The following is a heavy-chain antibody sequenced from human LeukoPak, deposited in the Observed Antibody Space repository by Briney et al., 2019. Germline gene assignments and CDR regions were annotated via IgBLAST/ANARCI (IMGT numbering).Heavy chain of an antibody. V-gene: IGHV3-48*01. CDR3: ARGPRIAGYYFDY. CDR1: GFTFSSFS. J-gene: IGHJ4*02. CDR2: ISGSSSTI. D-gene: IGHD6-13*01. Sequence: GSLRLSCAASGFTFSSFSMNWVRQAPGKGLEWVSYISGSSSTIYYADSVKGRFTISRDNAKNSLYLQMSSLRVEDTAVYYCARGPRIAGYYFDYWGQGTLVTVSS.